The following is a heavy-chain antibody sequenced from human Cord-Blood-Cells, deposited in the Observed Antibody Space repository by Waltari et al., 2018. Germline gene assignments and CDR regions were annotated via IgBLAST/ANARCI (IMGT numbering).Heavy chain of an antibody. J-gene: IGHJ5*02. V-gene: IGHV1-69*19. CDR1: GGTFSSYA. CDR3: ASEGPLISLQYWFDP. CDR2: IISIFGTG. Sequence: QVQLVQSGAEVKKPGSSVKVSCKASGGTFSSYAISWVRQAPGQGLEGTGRIISIFGTGNYAQKFQGRGTITADESTGTAYMELRGLRSEATAVYYCASEGPLISLQYWFDPWGQGTLVTVSS. D-gene: IGHD4-4*01.